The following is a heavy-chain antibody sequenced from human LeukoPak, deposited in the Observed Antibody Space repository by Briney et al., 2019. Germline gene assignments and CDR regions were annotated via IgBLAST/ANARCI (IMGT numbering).Heavy chain of an antibody. CDR2: INHSGST. D-gene: IGHD5-12*01. CDR3: ARPWTVATHYYMDV. J-gene: IGHJ6*03. Sequence: PSETLSLTCAVYGGSFGGYYWSWIRQPPGKGLEWIGEINHSGSTNYNPSLKSRVTISVDTSKNQFSLKLSSVTAADTAVYYCARPWTVATHYYMDVWGKGTTVTVSS. V-gene: IGHV4-34*01. CDR1: GGSFGGYY.